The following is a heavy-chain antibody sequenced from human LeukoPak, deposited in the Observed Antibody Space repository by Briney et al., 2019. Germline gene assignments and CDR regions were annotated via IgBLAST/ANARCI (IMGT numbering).Heavy chain of an antibody. D-gene: IGHD1-26*01. J-gene: IGHJ2*01. Sequence: ASVKVSCKASGGTFSSYAISWVRQAPGQGLEWMGGIIPIFGTANYAQKFQGRVTITADESTSTAYMELSSLRSEDTAVYYCARDPSSGSYFRYFDLWGRGTLVTVSS. V-gene: IGHV1-69*13. CDR1: GGTFSSYA. CDR2: IIPIFGTA. CDR3: ARDPSSGSYFRYFDL.